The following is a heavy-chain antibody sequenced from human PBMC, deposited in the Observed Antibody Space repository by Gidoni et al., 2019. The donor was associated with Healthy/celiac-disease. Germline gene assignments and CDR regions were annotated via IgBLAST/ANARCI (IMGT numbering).Heavy chain of an antibody. CDR1: AGSISSSRYS. D-gene: IGHD2-15*01. V-gene: IGHV4-39*01. CDR3: ASHPPPGYCSGGSCYGWFDP. J-gene: IGHJ5*02. Sequence: QLQLQESGPGLVKPSETLSLTCTVSAGSISSSRYSCGWIRQPPGKGLEWIGSIYYSGSPYYNPSLKRRVTISVDTSKNQFSLKLSSVTAADTAVYYGASHPPPGYCSGGSCYGWFDPWGQGTLVTVSS. CDR2: IYYSGSP.